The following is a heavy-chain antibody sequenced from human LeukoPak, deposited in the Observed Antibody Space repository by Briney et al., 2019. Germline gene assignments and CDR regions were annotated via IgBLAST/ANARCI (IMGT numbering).Heavy chain of an antibody. J-gene: IGHJ4*02. CDR2: TYYRSKWYN. V-gene: IGHV6-1*01. CDR3: ARRLGAAGIFDY. D-gene: IGHD6-13*01. CDR1: GDSVSSNSNS. Sequence: SQTLSLTCAISGDSVSSNSNSWNWIRQSPSRGLEWLGRTYYRSKWYNEYAVSVKSRITINPDTSKNQFSLQLNSVTLEDTAIYYCARRLGAAGIFDYWGQGTLVTVSS.